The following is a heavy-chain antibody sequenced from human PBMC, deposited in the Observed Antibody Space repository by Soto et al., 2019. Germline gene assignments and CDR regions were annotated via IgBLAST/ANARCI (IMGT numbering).Heavy chain of an antibody. J-gene: IGHJ5*02. CDR2: INYSGST. CDR1: GGSFSGYY. V-gene: IGHV4-34*01. CDR3: ARLYHWFDP. D-gene: IGHD2-2*02. Sequence: SETLSLTCAVYGGSFSGYYWSWIRQPPGKGLEWIGEINYSGSTNYNPSLKSRVTISVDTSKNQFSLKLSSVTAADTAVYYCARLYHWFDPWGQGTLVTVSS.